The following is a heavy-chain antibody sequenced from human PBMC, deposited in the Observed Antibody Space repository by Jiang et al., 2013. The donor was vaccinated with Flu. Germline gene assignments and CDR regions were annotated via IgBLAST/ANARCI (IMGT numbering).Heavy chain of an antibody. V-gene: IGHV1-24*01. J-gene: IGHJ4*02. CDR1: GYTLTELS. Sequence: AEVKKPGASVKVSCKVSGYTLTELSMHWVRQAPGKGLEWMGGFDPEDGETIYAQKFQGRVTMTEDTSTDTAYMELSSLRSEDTAVYYCATAITGLYDYVWGSCFDYWGQGTLVTVSS. CDR3: ATAITGLYDYVWGSCFDY. D-gene: IGHD3-16*01. CDR2: FDPEDGET.